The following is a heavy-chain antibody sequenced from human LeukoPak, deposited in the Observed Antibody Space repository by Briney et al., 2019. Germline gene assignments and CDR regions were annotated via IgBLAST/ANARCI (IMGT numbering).Heavy chain of an antibody. CDR1: GGSISTITYY. Sequence: SETLSLTCTVSGGSISTITYYWGWIRQPPGKGLEWVGHMYYRGNTFYNPSLKSRVTISVDTSKNQFSLKLRSVTAADTAVYYCARRKVDTDMVRRREYNWFDPWGQGTLVTVSS. CDR2: MYYRGNT. D-gene: IGHD5-18*01. V-gene: IGHV4-39*01. CDR3: ARRKVDTDMVRRREYNWFDP. J-gene: IGHJ5*02.